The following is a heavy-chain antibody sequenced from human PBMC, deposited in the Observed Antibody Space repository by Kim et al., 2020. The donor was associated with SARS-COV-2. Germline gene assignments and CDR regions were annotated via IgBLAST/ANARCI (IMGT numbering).Heavy chain of an antibody. J-gene: IGHJ5*02. D-gene: IGHD3-9*01. V-gene: IGHV4-39*07. CDR1: GGSISSSSYY. Sequence: SETLSLTCTVSGGSISSSSYYWGWIRQPPGKGLEWIGSIYYSGSTYYNPSLKSRVTISVDTSKNQFSLKLSSVTAADTAVYYCARALAAGHTIFSLNWFDPWGQGTLVTVSS. CDR3: ARALAAGHTIFSLNWFDP. CDR2: IYYSGST.